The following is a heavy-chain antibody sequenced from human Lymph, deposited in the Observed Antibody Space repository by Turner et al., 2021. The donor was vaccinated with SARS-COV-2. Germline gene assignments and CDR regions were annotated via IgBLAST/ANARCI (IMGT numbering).Heavy chain of an antibody. CDR3: ARVVIAVAGTYPIQVYYYYGMDV. CDR1: VGSFSDYY. D-gene: IGHD6-19*01. Sequence: QVQLQQWGAGLLMPSDTLSLTCAVVVGSFSDYYWSWIRQPPGKGLEWMGEINHSGSTNYNPSLKSRVTISVDTSKNQFSLKLNSVTAADTAVYYCARVVIAVAGTYPIQVYYYYGMDVWGQGTTVTVSS. CDR2: INHSGST. J-gene: IGHJ6*02. V-gene: IGHV4-34*01.